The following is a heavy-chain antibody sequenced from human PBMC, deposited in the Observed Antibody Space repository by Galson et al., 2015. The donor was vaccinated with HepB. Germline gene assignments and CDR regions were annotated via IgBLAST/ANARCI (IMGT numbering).Heavy chain of an antibody. CDR2: ISGSGGNT. V-gene: IGHV3-23*01. CDR3: AREDKNVAVAALDS. J-gene: IGHJ4*02. CDR1: GFTFSSYA. D-gene: IGHD6-19*01. Sequence: SLRLSCAASGFTFSSYAMSWVRQAPGKGLEWVSAISGSGGNTYYADSVKGRFTISRDNSKNTLYLQMNSLRAEDTAIYYCAREDKNVAVAALDSWGQGTMVIVSS.